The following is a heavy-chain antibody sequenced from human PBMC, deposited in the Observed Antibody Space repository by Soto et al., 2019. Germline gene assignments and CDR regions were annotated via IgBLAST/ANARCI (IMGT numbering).Heavy chain of an antibody. V-gene: IGHV1-18*01. CDR3: ARDHYDSSGGFDS. CDR2: ISGYNGYT. D-gene: IGHD3-22*01. CDR1: GYTFTNYG. Sequence: QVQLVQSGAEVKKPGASVKVSCKASGYTFTNYGISWVRQAPGQGLEWMGWISGYNGYTKFAQKLEGRLTVTTDTKTSTAYMELRSLRSDDTADYYCARDHYDSSGGFDSWGKGTLVTVSS. J-gene: IGHJ4*02.